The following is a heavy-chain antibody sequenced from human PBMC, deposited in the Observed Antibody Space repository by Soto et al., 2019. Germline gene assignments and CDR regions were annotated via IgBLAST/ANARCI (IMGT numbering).Heavy chain of an antibody. CDR1: GFTFSTYA. J-gene: IGHJ3*02. D-gene: IGHD3-16*01. Sequence: EVQLLESGGGLVQPGGSLRLSCAASGFTFSTYALTRVRQAPGKGLEWVSSIGTHADTTYYVDSVKGRFSISRDNSKNTVYLQMSSLSAEDTAVYYCARPYVEVAVNDAFDIWGRGTMVTVSS. CDR3: ARPYVEVAVNDAFDI. V-gene: IGHV3-23*01. CDR2: IGTHADTT.